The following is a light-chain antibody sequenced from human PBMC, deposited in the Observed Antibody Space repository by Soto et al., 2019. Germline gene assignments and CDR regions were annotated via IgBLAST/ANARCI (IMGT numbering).Light chain of an antibody. Sequence: QSALTQPASVSGSPGQSITLSCTGTSSDVGGYNYASWYQQHPGKAPKLMIYDVSNRPSGVSYRFSGSKSGNTASLTISGLQAEDEADYFCSSYTSSSTLVVFGTGTKVTVL. J-gene: IGLJ1*01. CDR1: SSDVGGYNY. V-gene: IGLV2-14*01. CDR3: SSYTSSSTLVV. CDR2: DVS.